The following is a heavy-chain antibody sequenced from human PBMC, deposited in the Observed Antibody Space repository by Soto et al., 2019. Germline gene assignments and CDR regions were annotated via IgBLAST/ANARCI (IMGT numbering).Heavy chain of an antibody. CDR3: ARGPPLNYDILTGYQGYWFDP. CDR2: IIPIFGTA. D-gene: IGHD3-9*01. Sequence: GASVKVSCKASGGTFSSYAISWVRQAPGQGLEWMGGIIPIFGTANYAQKFQGRVTITADESTSTAYMELSSLRSEDTAVYYCARGPPLNYDILTGYQGYWFDPWGQGTLVTVSS. J-gene: IGHJ5*02. CDR1: GGTFSSYA. V-gene: IGHV1-69*13.